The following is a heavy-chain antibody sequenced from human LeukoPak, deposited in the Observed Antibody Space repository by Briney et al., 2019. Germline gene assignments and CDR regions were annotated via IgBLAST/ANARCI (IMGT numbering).Heavy chain of an antibody. CDR1: GFTFSRHW. J-gene: IGHJ4*02. V-gene: IGHV3-7*01. CDR3: ARDPGSYGTFDY. CDR2: INQEGSET. D-gene: IGHD1-26*01. Sequence: GGSLRLSCAASGFTFSRHWMNWVRQSPGKGLEWVANINQEGSETHYVDSVRGRFTISRDNAKNSLFLQTNSLRAEDTAVYYCARDPGSYGTFDYWGQGTLVTVSS.